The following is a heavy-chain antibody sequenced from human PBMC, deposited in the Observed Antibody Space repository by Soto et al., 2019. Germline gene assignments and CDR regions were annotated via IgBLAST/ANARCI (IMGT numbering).Heavy chain of an antibody. CDR1: GDSVSSNSAA. CDR2: TYYRSKWYK. D-gene: IGHD6-13*01. CDR3: ARRYAAAGTNWFDP. Sequence: PSQTLSLTCAISGDSVSSNSAAWNWIRQSPSRGLEWLGRTYYRSKWYKDYAVSVKSRITINPDTSKNQFSLQLNSVTPEDTAVYYCARRYAAAGTNWFDPWGQGTLVTVSS. J-gene: IGHJ5*02. V-gene: IGHV6-1*01.